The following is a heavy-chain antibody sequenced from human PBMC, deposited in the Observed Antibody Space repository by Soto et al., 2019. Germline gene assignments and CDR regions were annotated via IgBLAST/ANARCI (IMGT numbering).Heavy chain of an antibody. D-gene: IGHD6-19*01. CDR3: VRASDGYRGGWYVGYFDY. CDR1: GYTFTSYG. V-gene: IGHV1-18*04. Sequence: ASVKVSCKASGYTFTSYGISWVRQAPGQGLEWMGWIRAYNGYTNYAQKFQGRVTISTDTSTGTAYMELRSLISDDTAVYYCVRASDGYRGGWYVGYFDYWGHRTLVTVCS. CDR2: IRAYNGYT. J-gene: IGHJ4*01.